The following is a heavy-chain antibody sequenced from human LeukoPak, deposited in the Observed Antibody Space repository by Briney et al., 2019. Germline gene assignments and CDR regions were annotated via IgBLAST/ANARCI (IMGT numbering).Heavy chain of an antibody. J-gene: IGHJ6*03. D-gene: IGHD3-9*01. CDR3: ARAQGGFYDILTGYYMSGGYYYYYMDV. Sequence: ASVKVSCKASGYTFTSYGISWVRQAPGQGLEWMGWISAYNGNTNYAQKLQGRVTMTTDTSTSTAYMELRSLRSDDTAVYYCARAQGGFYDILTGYYMSGGYYYYYMDVWGKGTTVTVSS. CDR2: ISAYNGNT. V-gene: IGHV1-18*01. CDR1: GYTFTSYG.